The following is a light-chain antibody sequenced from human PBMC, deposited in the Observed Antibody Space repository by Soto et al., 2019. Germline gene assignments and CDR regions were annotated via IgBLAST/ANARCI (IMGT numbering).Light chain of an antibody. CDR1: SSNIGGNS. CDR3: CSYASSSTYV. CDR2: DDN. J-gene: IGLJ1*01. Sequence: QSVLTQPPSVSAAPGQKVTISCSGSSSNIGGNSVSWYQQLPGTAPKLLIYDDNKRPSGIPDRFSGSKSGTSATLGITGFQTGDEAEYYCCSYASSSTYVFGTGTKVTVL. V-gene: IGLV1-51*01.